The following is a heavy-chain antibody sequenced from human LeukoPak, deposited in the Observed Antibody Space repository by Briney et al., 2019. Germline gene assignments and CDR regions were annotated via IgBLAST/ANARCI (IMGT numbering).Heavy chain of an antibody. Sequence: ASVKVSCKASGYTFTGYYMHWVRQAPGQGLEWMGRINPNSGSTNYAQKFQGRVTMTRDTSISTAYMELRRLRSDDTAVYYCARGSAARPDFSDYWGQGTLVTVSS. CDR1: GYTFTGYY. V-gene: IGHV1-2*06. D-gene: IGHD6-6*01. J-gene: IGHJ4*02. CDR3: ARGSAARPDFSDY. CDR2: INPNSGST.